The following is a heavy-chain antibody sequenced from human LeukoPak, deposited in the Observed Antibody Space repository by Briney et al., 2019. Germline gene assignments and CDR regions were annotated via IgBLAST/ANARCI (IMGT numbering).Heavy chain of an antibody. J-gene: IGHJ6*02. CDR2: MNPNSGNT. CDR3: ATMRAAGLYYYYGMDV. V-gene: IGHV1-8*01. CDR1: GYTFTSYD. Sequence: ASVKVSCKASGYTFTSYDINWVRQATGQGLEWMGWMNPNSGNTGYAQKFQGRVTMTRNTSISTAYMELSGLRSEDTAVYYCATMRAAGLYYYYGMDVWGQGTTVTVS. D-gene: IGHD6-13*01.